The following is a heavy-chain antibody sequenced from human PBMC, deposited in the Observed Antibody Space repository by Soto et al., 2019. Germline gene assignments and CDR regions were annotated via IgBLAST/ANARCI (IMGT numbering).Heavy chain of an antibody. CDR2: IYSGGST. V-gene: IGHV3-53*01. D-gene: IGHD5-18*01. CDR3: ARVEVDTGLGLWF. CDR1: GFTVSSNY. Sequence: PGGSLRLSCAASGFTVSSNYMSWVRQAPGKGLEWVSVIYSGGSTYYADSVKGRFTISRDNSKNTLYLQMNSLRAEDTAVYYCARVEVDTGLGLWFWGQGTLVTVSS. J-gene: IGHJ4*02.